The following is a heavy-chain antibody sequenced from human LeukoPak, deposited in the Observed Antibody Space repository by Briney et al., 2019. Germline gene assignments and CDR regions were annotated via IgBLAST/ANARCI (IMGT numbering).Heavy chain of an antibody. V-gene: IGHV3-15*01. Sequence: GGSLRLSCAASGFTFSNAWMSLVRQAPGKGLEWVDRIKSKTDGGTTDYAAPVKGRFTISRDDSKNTLYLQMNSLKTGDTAVYYCTTGDDFWSGYSDYWGQGTLVTVSS. CDR3: TTGDDFWSGYSDY. CDR2: IKSKTDGGTT. J-gene: IGHJ4*02. D-gene: IGHD3-3*01. CDR1: GFTFSNAW.